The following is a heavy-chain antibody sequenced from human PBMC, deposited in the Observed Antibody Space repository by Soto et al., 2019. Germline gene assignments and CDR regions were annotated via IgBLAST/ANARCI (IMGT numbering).Heavy chain of an antibody. V-gene: IGHV3-23*01. Sequence: EVQLLESGGGLVQPGGSLRLSCAASGFTFSSYAMSWVRLAPGKGLEWVSAISGSGGSTYYADSVKGRFTISRDNSKNTLYLQMNSLRAEDTAVYYCAKVRVGAHRYYYYGMDVWGQGTTVTVSS. CDR1: GFTFSSYA. J-gene: IGHJ6*02. D-gene: IGHD1-26*01. CDR3: AKVRVGAHRYYYYGMDV. CDR2: ISGSGGST.